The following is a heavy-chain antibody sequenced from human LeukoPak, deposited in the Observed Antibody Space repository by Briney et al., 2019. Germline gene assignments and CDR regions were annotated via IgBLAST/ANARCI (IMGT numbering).Heavy chain of an antibody. V-gene: IGHV4-34*01. D-gene: IGHD6-13*01. Sequence: SETLSLTCAVYGGSFSGYYWSWIRQPPGKGLEWIGEINHSGSTNYNPSLKSRVTISVDTSKNRFSLKLSSVTATDTAVYYCARQEGSGWCFDYWGQGTLVTVSS. CDR3: ARQEGSGWCFDY. J-gene: IGHJ4*02. CDR1: GGSFSGYY. CDR2: INHSGST.